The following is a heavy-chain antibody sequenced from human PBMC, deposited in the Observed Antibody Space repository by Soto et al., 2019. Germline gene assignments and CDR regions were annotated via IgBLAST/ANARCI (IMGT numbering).Heavy chain of an antibody. CDR1: GGSISSYD. CDR3: ACGVVPNYFDY. Sequence: PSETLSLTCTVSGGSISSYDWSWIRQHPGKGLEWIGYIYYSGSTNYNPSLKSRVTISVDTSKNQFSLKLSSVTAADTAVYYCACGVVPNYFDYWGQGTLVTVS. V-gene: IGHV4-59*01. CDR2: IYYSGST. J-gene: IGHJ4*02. D-gene: IGHD3-3*01.